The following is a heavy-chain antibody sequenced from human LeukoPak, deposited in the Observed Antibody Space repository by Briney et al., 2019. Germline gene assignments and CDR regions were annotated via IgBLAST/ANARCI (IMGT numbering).Heavy chain of an antibody. V-gene: IGHV3-23*01. CDR1: GFTFSSYA. CDR2: ISASGGST. CDR3: GNCRMRNSGSYSSDY. Sequence: GGSLRLSCAASGFTFSSYAMGWVRQAPGKGLEGVSCISASGGSTYYADSVKDRFTISRDNSKNTLYLQMKSLRAEDTAVYYCGNCRMRNSGSYSSDYWGQGTLVTVSS. J-gene: IGHJ4*02. D-gene: IGHD1-26*01.